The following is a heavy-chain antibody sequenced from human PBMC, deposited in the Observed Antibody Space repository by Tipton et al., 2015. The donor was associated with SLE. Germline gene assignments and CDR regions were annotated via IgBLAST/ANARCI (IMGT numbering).Heavy chain of an antibody. CDR2: IYHSGST. V-gene: IGHV4-38-2*01. J-gene: IGHJ4*02. D-gene: IGHD6-19*01. CDR3: ARKNIAVAGTFDY. Sequence: TLSLTCAVSGYSISSGYYWGWVRQPPGKGLEWIGEIYHSGSTNYNPSLKSRVTISVDKSKNQFSLKLSSVTAADTAVYYCARKNIAVAGTFDYWGQGTLVTVSS. CDR1: GYSISSGYY.